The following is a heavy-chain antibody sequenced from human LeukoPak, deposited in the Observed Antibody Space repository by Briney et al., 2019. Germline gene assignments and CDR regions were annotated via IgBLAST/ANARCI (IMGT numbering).Heavy chain of an antibody. D-gene: IGHD3-22*01. J-gene: IGHJ4*02. CDR3: ARVPTYYYDSSGHDGPIDY. V-gene: IGHV4-34*01. Sequence: SETLSLTCTVYGGSFSGYYWSWIRQPPGKGLEWIGKINHSGTTNHNPSLKSRVTMSVDTSKHQFSLHLTSVTAADTAVYYCARVPTYYYDSSGHDGPIDYWGQGTLVTVSS. CDR2: INHSGTT. CDR1: GGSFSGYY.